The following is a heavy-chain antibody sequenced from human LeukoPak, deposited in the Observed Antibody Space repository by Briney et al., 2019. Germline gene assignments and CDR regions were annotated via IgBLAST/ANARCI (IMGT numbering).Heavy chain of an antibody. D-gene: IGHD5-24*01. J-gene: IGHJ6*02. Sequence: ASVKVSCKASGYTFTNYDINWVRRATGQGLEWMGWMNPNSGNTGYAQKFQGRVTMTRNTSISTAYMGLSSLRSEDTAVYYCASRRDGYNSPYGMDVWGQGTTVTVSS. CDR1: GYTFTNYD. CDR2: MNPNSGNT. V-gene: IGHV1-8*01. CDR3: ASRRDGYNSPYGMDV.